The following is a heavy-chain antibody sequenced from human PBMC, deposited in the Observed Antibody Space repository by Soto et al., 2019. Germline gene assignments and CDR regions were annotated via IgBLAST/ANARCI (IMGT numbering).Heavy chain of an antibody. V-gene: IGHV4-31*03. J-gene: IGHJ3*02. CDR2: IYYRGNT. D-gene: IGHD4-17*01. CDR3: ARDVATVVTPDAFDI. Sequence: SETLSLTCSVSGGSINSGGYHWTWIRQHPEKGLEWIGYIYYRGNTYYNPSLRSRLTISVDTSKNQFSLNLTSVTAVDTAVYYCARDVATVVTPDAFDIWGQGTMVTVSS. CDR1: GGSINSGGYH.